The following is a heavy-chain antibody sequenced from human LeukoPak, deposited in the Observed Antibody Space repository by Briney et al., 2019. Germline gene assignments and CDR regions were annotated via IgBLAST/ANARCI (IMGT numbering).Heavy chain of an antibody. CDR1: GFTFSSYG. CDR3: AKVASDGDYVDYYYYYMDV. J-gene: IGHJ6*03. D-gene: IGHD4-17*01. Sequence: GGSLRLSCAASGFTFSSYGMHWVRQAPGKGLEWVAFIRYDGSNKYYADSVKGRFTISRDNSKNTLYLQMNSLRAEDTAVYYCAKVASDGDYVDYYYYYMDVWGKGTTVTVSS. CDR2: IRYDGSNK. V-gene: IGHV3-30*02.